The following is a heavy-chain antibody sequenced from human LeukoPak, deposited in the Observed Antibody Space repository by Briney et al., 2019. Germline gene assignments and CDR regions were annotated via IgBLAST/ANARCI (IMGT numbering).Heavy chain of an antibody. V-gene: IGHV4-30-2*01. Sequence: SQTLSLACAVSGGSISSGGYSWSWIRQPPGKGLEWIGYIYHSGSTYYNPSLKSRVTISVDRSKNQFSLKLSFVTAADTAVYYCARDRRDYYYGMDVWGQGTTVTVSS. CDR2: IYHSGST. CDR3: ARDRRDYYYGMDV. CDR1: GGSISSGGYS. J-gene: IGHJ6*02.